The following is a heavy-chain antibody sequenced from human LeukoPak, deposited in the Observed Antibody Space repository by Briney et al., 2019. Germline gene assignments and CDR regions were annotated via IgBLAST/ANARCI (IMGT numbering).Heavy chain of an antibody. Sequence: ASVKVSCKVSGYTLTELSMHWVRQAPGKGLEWMGGFDPEDGETIHAQKFQGRVTMTEDTSTDTAYMELSSLRSEDTAVYYCATCLTPLPHPWAWGQGTLVTVSS. D-gene: IGHD1-14*01. CDR2: FDPEDGET. J-gene: IGHJ5*02. CDR1: GYTLTELS. CDR3: ATCLTPLPHPWA. V-gene: IGHV1-24*01.